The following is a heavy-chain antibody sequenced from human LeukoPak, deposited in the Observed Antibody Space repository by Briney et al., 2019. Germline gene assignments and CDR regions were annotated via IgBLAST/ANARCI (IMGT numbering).Heavy chain of an antibody. D-gene: IGHD3-22*01. CDR2: IYTSGST. CDR3: ARPMDSSGYYFDAFDI. J-gene: IGHJ3*02. V-gene: IGHV4-4*09. CDR1: SGSISSYY. Sequence: PSETLSLTCTVSSGSISSYYWGWIRQPPGKGLEWIGYIYTSGSTNYNPSLKSRVTISVDTSKNQFSLKLSSVTAADTAVYYCARPMDSSGYYFDAFDIWGQGTMVTVSS.